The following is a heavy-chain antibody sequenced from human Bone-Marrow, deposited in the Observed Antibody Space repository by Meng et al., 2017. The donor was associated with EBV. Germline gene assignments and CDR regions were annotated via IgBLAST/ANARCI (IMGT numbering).Heavy chain of an antibody. D-gene: IGHD6-25*01. CDR2: INHSGST. J-gene: IGHJ5*02. V-gene: IGHV4-34*01. CDR3: ATQRRDTDWFDP. CDR1: GGSFSGYY. Sequence: QVQLQQWGAGLLKPSETLSLTCAVYGGSFSGYYWTWSRQPPGKGLEWIGEINHSGSTNYNPSLKSRVTISVDTSKNQFSLKLSSVTAADTAVYYCATQRRDTDWFDPWGQGTLVTVSS.